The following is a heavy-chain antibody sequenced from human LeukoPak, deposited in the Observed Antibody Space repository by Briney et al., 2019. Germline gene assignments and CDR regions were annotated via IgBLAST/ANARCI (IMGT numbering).Heavy chain of an antibody. Sequence: SQTLSLTCTVSGGSISSGDYYWSWIRQPPGKGLEWIGYIYYSGSTYYNPSLKSRVTISVDTSKNQFSLKLSSVTAADTAVYYCARDSPRLLVFDYWGQGTLVTVSS. CDR3: ARDSPRLLVFDY. CDR1: GGSISSGDYY. J-gene: IGHJ4*02. V-gene: IGHV4-30-4*08. D-gene: IGHD2-15*01. CDR2: IYYSGST.